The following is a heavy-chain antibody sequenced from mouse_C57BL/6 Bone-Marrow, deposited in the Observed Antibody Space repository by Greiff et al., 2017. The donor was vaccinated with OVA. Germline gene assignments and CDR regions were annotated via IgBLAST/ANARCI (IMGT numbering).Heavy chain of an antibody. J-gene: IGHJ3*01. D-gene: IGHD2-5*01. CDR3: ARAPAYYSNRFAY. CDR2: ISYDGSN. Sequence: EVQLQESGPGLVKPSQSLSLTCSVTGYSITSGYYWNWIRQFPGNKLEWMGYISYDGSNNYNPSLKNRISITRDTSKNQFFLKLNSVTTEDTATYYCARAPAYYSNRFAYWGQGTLVTVSA. CDR1: GYSITSGYY. V-gene: IGHV3-6*01.